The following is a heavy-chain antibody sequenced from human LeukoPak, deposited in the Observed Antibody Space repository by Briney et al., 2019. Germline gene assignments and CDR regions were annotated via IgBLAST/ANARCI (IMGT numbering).Heavy chain of an antibody. D-gene: IGHD2-21*02. V-gene: IGHV3-23*01. CDR2: ISGSGGST. J-gene: IGHJ4*02. CDR3: AKRVVVTATKYFDY. CDR1: GFTFSSYA. Sequence: GGSLRLSCAASGFTFSSYAMSWVRQAPGKGLEWVSGISGSGGSTYYVDSVKGRFTISRDISKNTLYLQMNSLRAEDTAVYHCAKRVVVTATKYFDYWGQGALVTVSS.